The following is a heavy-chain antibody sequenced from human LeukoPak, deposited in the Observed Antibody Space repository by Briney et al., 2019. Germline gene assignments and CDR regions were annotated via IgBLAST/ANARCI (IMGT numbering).Heavy chain of an antibody. V-gene: IGHV3-64*04. J-gene: IGHJ4*02. CDR3: AKDSSFFDY. Sequence: PGGSLRLSCAASGFTFSSYSMHWVRQAPGKGLEYVSAISSNGGSTYYANSVKGRFTISRDNSKNTVYLQMNSLRAEDTAVYYCAKDSSFFDYWGQGTLVTVSS. CDR2: ISSNGGST. CDR1: GFTFSSYS.